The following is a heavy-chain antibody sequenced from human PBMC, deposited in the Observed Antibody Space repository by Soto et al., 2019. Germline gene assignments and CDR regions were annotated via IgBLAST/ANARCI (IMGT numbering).Heavy chain of an antibody. CDR2: ISGSGGTI. V-gene: IGHV3-48*02. Sequence: EVQLVESGGGMVQPGGSLRVSCAASGFTLSSYSMHWVRQAPGKGLEWVSYISGSGGTIYYADSVKGRFTISRDNAKNSLSVQMTSLGDEDTAVYFCARETGLSSSGWSYYFDFWGQGTRVTVSS. J-gene: IGHJ4*02. CDR3: ARETGLSSSGWSYYFDF. CDR1: GFTLSSYS. D-gene: IGHD6-19*01.